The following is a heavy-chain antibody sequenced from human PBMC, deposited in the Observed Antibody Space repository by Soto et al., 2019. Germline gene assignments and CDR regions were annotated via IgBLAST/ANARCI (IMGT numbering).Heavy chain of an antibody. Sequence: GGSLRLSCAASGFTFSSYGMHWVRQAPGKGLEWVAVISYDGSNKYYADSVKGRFTISRDNSKNTLYLQMNSLRAEDTAVYYCAKDRGVVVPAAKHYYYGMDVWGQGTTVTVSS. J-gene: IGHJ6*02. V-gene: IGHV3-30*18. CDR3: AKDRGVVVPAAKHYYYGMDV. CDR2: ISYDGSNK. CDR1: GFTFSSYG. D-gene: IGHD2-2*01.